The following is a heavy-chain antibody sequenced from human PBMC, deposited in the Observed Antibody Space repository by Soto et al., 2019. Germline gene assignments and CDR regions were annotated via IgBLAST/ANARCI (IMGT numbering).Heavy chain of an antibody. D-gene: IGHD3-22*01. CDR1: GYLFVAYY. CDR3: DRERTFFDSGGYYEKYFDF. J-gene: IGHJ4*02. Sequence: ASVTVSFKASGYLFVAYYLHCVRQAPGQGREWMGWINPSSGDTKYAQKFEAWATMTRDKSTDTAYLDLSRLRSAATAVYYCDRERTFFDSGGYYEKYFDFWGQGTLVTVSS. V-gene: IGHV1-2*04. CDR2: INPSSGDT.